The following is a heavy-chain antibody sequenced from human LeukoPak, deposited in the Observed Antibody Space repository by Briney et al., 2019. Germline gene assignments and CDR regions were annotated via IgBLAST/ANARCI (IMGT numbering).Heavy chain of an antibody. J-gene: IGHJ4*02. V-gene: IGHV1-2*02. CDR1: GYTFTGYY. D-gene: IGHD1-1*01. Sequence: GESLKISCKASGYTFTGYYMHWVRQAPGQGLEWMGWINPNSGGTNCAQKFQGRVTMTRDTSISTAYMELSRLRSDDTAVYYCARENEGYYFDYWGQGTLVTVPS. CDR2: INPNSGGT. CDR3: ARENEGYYFDY.